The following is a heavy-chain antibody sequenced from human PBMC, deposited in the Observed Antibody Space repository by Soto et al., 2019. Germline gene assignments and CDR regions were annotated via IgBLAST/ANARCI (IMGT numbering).Heavy chain of an antibody. CDR1: GGSISSGDYY. CDR3: ARGLGSGPFDI. CDR2: IYYSGST. V-gene: IGHV4-30-4*01. Sequence: PSETLSLTCTVSGGSISSGDYYWSWIRQPPGKGLEWIGYIYYSGSTYYNPSLKSRVTISVDTSKNQFSLKLSSVTAADTAMYYCARGLGSGPFDIWGQGTMVTVS. J-gene: IGHJ3*02. D-gene: IGHD2-15*01.